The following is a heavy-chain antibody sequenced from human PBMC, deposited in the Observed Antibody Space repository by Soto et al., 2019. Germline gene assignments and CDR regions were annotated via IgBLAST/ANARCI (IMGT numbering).Heavy chain of an antibody. CDR2: IYYSGST. Sequence: SETLSLTCTVSGGSISSYYWSWIRQPPGEGLEWIGYIYYSGSTNYNPSLKSRVTISVDTSKNQFSLKLSSVTAADTAVYYCARVYSSSWYPYNWFDPWGQGTLVTVS. D-gene: IGHD6-13*01. J-gene: IGHJ5*02. V-gene: IGHV4-59*01. CDR1: GGSISSYY. CDR3: ARVYSSSWYPYNWFDP.